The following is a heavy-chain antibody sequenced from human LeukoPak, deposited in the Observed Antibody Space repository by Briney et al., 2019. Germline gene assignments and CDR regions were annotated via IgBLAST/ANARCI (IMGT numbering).Heavy chain of an antibody. Sequence: GGSLRLSCAASGFTFSSYSMNWVRQAPGKGLEWVSSISSSSSYIYYADSVKGRFTISRDNAKNSLYLQMNSLRAEDTAVYYCARGDTAMVHFDYWGQGTLVTVSS. CDR2: ISSSSSYI. J-gene: IGHJ4*02. D-gene: IGHD5-18*01. V-gene: IGHV3-21*01. CDR1: GFTFSSYS. CDR3: ARGDTAMVHFDY.